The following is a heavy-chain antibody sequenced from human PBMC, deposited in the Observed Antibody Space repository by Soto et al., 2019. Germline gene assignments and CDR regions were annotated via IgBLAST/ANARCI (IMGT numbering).Heavy chain of an antibody. J-gene: IGHJ5*02. CDR2: MNPGSGDT. CDR1: GYSFTNND. V-gene: IGHV1-8*01. CDR3: ARMATFGSLNWFDP. Sequence: ASVKVSCKASGYSFTNNDVTWVRQATGQGLEWMGWMNPGSGDTGYAQKFQGRVTMTRDISIATAYMELSSLRSDDTAIYYCARMATFGSLNWFDPWGQGALVTVSS. D-gene: IGHD3-16*01.